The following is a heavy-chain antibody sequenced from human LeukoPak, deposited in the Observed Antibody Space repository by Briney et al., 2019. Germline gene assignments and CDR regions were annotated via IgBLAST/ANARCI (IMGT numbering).Heavy chain of an antibody. CDR3: ARYGDYRADDAFDI. CDR1: GGTFSSYA. J-gene: IGHJ3*02. V-gene: IGHV1-69*01. Sequence: GSSVKVSCTASGGTFSSYAISWVRQAPGQGLEWMGGIIPIFGTANYAQKFQGRVTITADETTSTAYMELSSLRSEDTAVYYCARYGDYRADDAFDIWGQGTMVTVSS. D-gene: IGHD4-17*01. CDR2: IIPIFGTA.